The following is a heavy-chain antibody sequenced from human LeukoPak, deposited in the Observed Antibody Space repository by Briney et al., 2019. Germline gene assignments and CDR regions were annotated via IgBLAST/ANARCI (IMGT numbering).Heavy chain of an antibody. CDR3: ARSSGSYYRDYFDY. CDR2: IYSGGST. V-gene: IGHV3-66*01. CDR1: GFTFSTYA. J-gene: IGHJ4*02. Sequence: TGGSLRLSCATSGFTFSTYAMTWVRQAPGKGLEWVSVIYSGGSTYYADSVKGRFTISRDNSKNTLYLQMNSLRAEDTAVYYCARSSGSYYRDYFDYWGQGTLVTVSS. D-gene: IGHD1-26*01.